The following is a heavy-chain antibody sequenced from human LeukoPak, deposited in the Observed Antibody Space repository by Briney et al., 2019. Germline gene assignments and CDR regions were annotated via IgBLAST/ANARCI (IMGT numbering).Heavy chain of an antibody. CDR2: ISSSSSYI. Sequence: GGSLRLSCAASGFIFSSYNMNWVRQAPGKGLEWVSSISSSSSYINYAGSVKGRFTISRDNAKNSLYLEMNSLRAEDTAVYYCARDGYSSSSSDYWGQGTLVTVSS. D-gene: IGHD6-6*01. CDR1: GFIFSSYN. J-gene: IGHJ4*02. V-gene: IGHV3-21*01. CDR3: ARDGYSSSSSDY.